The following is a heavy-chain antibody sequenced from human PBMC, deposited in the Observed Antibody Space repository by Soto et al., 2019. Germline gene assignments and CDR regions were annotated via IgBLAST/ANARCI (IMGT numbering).Heavy chain of an antibody. D-gene: IGHD2-15*01. CDR1: GFTFSSYA. CDR2: VSIGGST. Sequence: DVQLFESGGGLVQPEWSLRISCAASGFTFSSYAMGLVRQGSGKGLEWVAVVSIGGSTHYVDSVRGRFTISRDNSKNTLSLQMNSLTAEDTAVYFCAKRRGAGGHFDYWGQGALVTVSS. J-gene: IGHJ4*02. V-gene: IGHV3-23*01. CDR3: AKRRGAGGHFDY.